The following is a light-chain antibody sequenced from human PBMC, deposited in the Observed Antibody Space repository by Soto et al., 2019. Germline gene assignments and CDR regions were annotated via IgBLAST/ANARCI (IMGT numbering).Light chain of an antibody. Sequence: QPVLTQSPSASASLGASVKLTCTLSSGHSSYAIAWHQQQPEKGPRYLMKLNSDGSHSKGDGIPDRFSGSSSGAERYLTISSLQSEDEADYYCQTWGTGLIRVFGGGTKLTVL. V-gene: IGLV4-69*01. CDR2: LNSDGSH. CDR3: QTWGTGLIRV. CDR1: SGHSSYA. J-gene: IGLJ3*02.